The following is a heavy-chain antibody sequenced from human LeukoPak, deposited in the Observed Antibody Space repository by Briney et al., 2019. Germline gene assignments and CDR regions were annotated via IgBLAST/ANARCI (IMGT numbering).Heavy chain of an antibody. CDR3: ARDPYSGNYGTYYYYYMDV. CDR1: GFSFNTFA. J-gene: IGHJ6*03. Sequence: GGSLRLSCAASGFSFNTFAMHWVRQAPDKGLEWVAVISDDGSKKYHADSVKGRFTISRDNSENTLYLQMKSLRHEDTAVYYCARDPYSGNYGTYYYYYMDVWGKGTTVTISS. D-gene: IGHD1-26*01. V-gene: IGHV3-30*04. CDR2: ISDDGSKK.